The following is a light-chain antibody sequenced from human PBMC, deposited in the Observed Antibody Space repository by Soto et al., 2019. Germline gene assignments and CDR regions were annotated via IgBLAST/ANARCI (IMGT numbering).Light chain of an antibody. J-gene: IGLJ1*01. V-gene: IGLV3-21*02. CDR1: NIGSTS. Sequence: SYELTQPPSVSVAPGQTARITCGGNNIGSTSVHWYQQRPGQAPVLVVYDDNERPSGIPERFSGSNSENTATLTITRVEAGDEADYYCQVWNITTDHYVFGTGTKVTV. CDR2: DDN. CDR3: QVWNITTDHYV.